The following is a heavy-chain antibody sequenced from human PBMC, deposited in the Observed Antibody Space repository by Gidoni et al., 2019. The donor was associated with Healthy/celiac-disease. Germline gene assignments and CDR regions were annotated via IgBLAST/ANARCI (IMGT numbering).Heavy chain of an antibody. D-gene: IGHD3-3*01. Sequence: QVQLQESGPGLVKSSQTLSLTCTISGCSINSGSYYWSWIRQPAGKGLEWIGRVYTSGSTNYDPSRKRRVTIAVDTCMNQFSLKLSSVTAAHTAVYYCARAPLAIFGHWHAFDIWVHGTMVAVSS. CDR3: ARAPLAIFGHWHAFDI. CDR2: VYTSGST. V-gene: IGHV4-61*02. J-gene: IGHJ3*02. CDR1: GCSINSGSYY.